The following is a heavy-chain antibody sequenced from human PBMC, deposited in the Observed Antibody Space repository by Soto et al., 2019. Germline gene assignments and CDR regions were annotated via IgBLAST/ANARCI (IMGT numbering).Heavy chain of an antibody. CDR2: IYYSGTT. Sequence: PSETLSLTCSVSGGSISAYYWSWIRQPPGKGLEWIGYIYYSGTTNYNPSLKSRVTISVDTSKNQFSLKLSSVTAADTAVYYCARSITIFGVAIDNWFDPWGQGTLVTVSS. D-gene: IGHD3-3*01. CDR3: ARSITIFGVAIDNWFDP. V-gene: IGHV4-59*01. J-gene: IGHJ5*02. CDR1: GGSISAYY.